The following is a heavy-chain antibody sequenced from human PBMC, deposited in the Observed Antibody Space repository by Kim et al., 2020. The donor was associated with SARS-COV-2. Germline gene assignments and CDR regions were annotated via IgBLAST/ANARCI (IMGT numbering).Heavy chain of an antibody. Sequence: YADSVKGRFTIPRDNAKNSLYLRMNSLRDEDTAVYYCARFSGGATKHFDYWGQGTLVTVSS. J-gene: IGHJ4*02. D-gene: IGHD3-16*01. CDR3: ARFSGGATKHFDY. V-gene: IGHV3-48*02.